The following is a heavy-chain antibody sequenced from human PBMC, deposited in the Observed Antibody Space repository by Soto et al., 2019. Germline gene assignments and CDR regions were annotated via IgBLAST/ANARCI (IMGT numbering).Heavy chain of an antibody. CDR2: IITIFCTA. CDR3: ARGHNWKDV. J-gene: IGHJ6*02. Sequence: QVQLVQSGAEVKKPGSSVKFSCKASRGTFSSYAISCVRQAPGQGLEWMGGIITIFCTANYAQKFQGRVTITADESTSTADQELSSLRSEDTALYYCARGHNWKDVWSQGSTVTVSS. D-gene: IGHD1-20*01. V-gene: IGHV1-69*12. CDR1: RGTFSSYA.